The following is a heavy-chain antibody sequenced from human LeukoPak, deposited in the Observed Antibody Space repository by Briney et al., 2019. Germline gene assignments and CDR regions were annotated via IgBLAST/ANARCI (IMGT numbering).Heavy chain of an antibody. CDR3: ARGGDDSSGYFPFDY. CDR2: IYTTGST. D-gene: IGHD3-22*01. CDR1: GGSINSNY. Sequence: SETLSLTCTVSGGSINSNYWTWIRQPAGKGLEWIGRIYTTGSTNYNPSLQSRVSMSVDTSKNQFSLNVSSVTAADTAVYYCARGGDDSSGYFPFDYWGQGTLVTVSS. V-gene: IGHV4-4*07. J-gene: IGHJ4*02.